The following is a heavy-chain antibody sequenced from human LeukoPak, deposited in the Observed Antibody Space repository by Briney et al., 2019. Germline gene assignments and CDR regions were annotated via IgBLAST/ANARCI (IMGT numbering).Heavy chain of an antibody. J-gene: IGHJ4*02. Sequence: MPSGTLSLTCTVSGGSXSSYYWSWIRQXXGKGLEWIGYIYYSGSTNYNPSLKSRVTISVDTSKNQFSLKLSSVTAADTAVYYCAAPGDGYWGQGTLVTVSS. CDR2: IYYSGST. V-gene: IGHV4-59*08. CDR1: GGSXSSYY. CDR3: AAPGDGY. D-gene: IGHD3-10*01.